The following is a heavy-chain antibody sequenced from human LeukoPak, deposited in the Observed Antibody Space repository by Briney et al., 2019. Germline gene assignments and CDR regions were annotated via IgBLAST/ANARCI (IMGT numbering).Heavy chain of an antibody. D-gene: IGHD3-10*01. V-gene: IGHV4-59*01. CDR2: IYYSGNT. J-gene: IGHJ4*02. CDR3: ATDNSYGSGSYYT. CDR1: GGSISSDY. Sequence: SETLSLTCTVSGGSISSDYWSWIRQPPGKGLEWIGYIYYSGNTNYNPSLKSRVTISVDTSKNQSSLKLSSVTAADTAVYYCATDNSYGSGSYYTWGQGTLVTVSS.